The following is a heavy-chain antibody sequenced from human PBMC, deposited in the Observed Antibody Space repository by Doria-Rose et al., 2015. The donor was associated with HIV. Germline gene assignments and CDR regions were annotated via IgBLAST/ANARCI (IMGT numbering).Heavy chain of an antibody. Sequence: QITLKESGPVLVKPTETLTLTCTVSGVSLSSPGMGVSWIRQPPGKALEWLANIFSDHERSYKTSLKSRLTISRGTSKSQVVLTMTDMDPVDIATYYCARIKSSRWYHKYYFDFWGQGTLVIVSA. CDR3: ARIKSSRWYHKYYFDF. CDR2: IFSDHER. D-gene: IGHD6-13*01. J-gene: IGHJ4*02. V-gene: IGHV2-26*01. CDR1: GVSLSSPGMG.